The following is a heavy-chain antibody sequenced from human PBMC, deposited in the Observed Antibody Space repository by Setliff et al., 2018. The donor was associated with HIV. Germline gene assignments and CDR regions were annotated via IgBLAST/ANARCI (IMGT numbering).Heavy chain of an antibody. V-gene: IGHV4-39*01. D-gene: IGHD6-13*01. CDR3: ARHWVAAAGTHFDY. Sequence: SETLSLTCTVSGGSISSSSYYWGWIRQPPGKGLEWIGSIYYSGSTYYNPSLKSRVAISVDTSKNQFSLKLNSVTAADTAVYYCARHWVAAAGTHFDYWGQGTLVTVSS. CDR2: IYYSGST. J-gene: IGHJ4*02. CDR1: GGSISSSSYY.